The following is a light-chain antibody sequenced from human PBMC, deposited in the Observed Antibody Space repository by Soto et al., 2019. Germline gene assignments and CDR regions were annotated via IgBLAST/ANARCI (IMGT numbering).Light chain of an antibody. CDR2: DVS. V-gene: IGLV2-11*01. CDR3: CSSAGSVV. CDR1: SSDVGGYNY. J-gene: IGLJ2*01. Sequence: QSALTQPRSVSGSPGQSVTISCTGTSSDVGGYNYVSWYQQHPGKAPKLMIYDVSKRPSGVPDRFSGSKSGNTASLTISGLQDEDEYDYYCCSSAGSVVFGGGTKLTVL.